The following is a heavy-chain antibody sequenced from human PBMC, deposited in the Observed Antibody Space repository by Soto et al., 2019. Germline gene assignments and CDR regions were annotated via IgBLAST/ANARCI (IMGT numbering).Heavy chain of an antibody. J-gene: IGHJ4*02. CDR1: GFTFNTYT. CDR2: ILGGNSGT. D-gene: IGHD1-20*01. CDR3: AEVRHPDGICTFDF. Sequence: EVQLLESGGHLVQPGGSLRLSCAASGFTFNTYTMNWVRQAPGKGLEWVSGILGGNSGTYYADSVKGRFTISTDNSKNILFLQTNILRDEDTAVYYCAEVRHPDGICTFDFWGRGTLVTVSS. V-gene: IGHV3-23*01.